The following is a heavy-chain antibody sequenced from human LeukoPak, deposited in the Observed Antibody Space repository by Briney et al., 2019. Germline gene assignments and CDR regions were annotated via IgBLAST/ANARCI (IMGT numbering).Heavy chain of an antibody. V-gene: IGHV4-59*01. Sequence: MSSETLSLTCTVSGTSFRSYYWSWIRQPPEKPLEWIGYIYHTGSSNYNPSLKSQVTVSIDTAKNQFSLRLTSMTAADTAVYYCARGGSRQISSSDFDFWGQGILVTVSS. J-gene: IGHJ4*02. CDR1: GTSFRSYY. CDR3: ARGGSRQISSSDFDF. D-gene: IGHD6-6*01. CDR2: IYHTGSS.